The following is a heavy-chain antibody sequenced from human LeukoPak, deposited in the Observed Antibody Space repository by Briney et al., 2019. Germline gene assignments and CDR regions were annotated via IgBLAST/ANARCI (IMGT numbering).Heavy chain of an antibody. CDR1: GFTFSNYW. Sequence: GGSLRLSCAASGFTFSNYWMHWVRQAPGKGLVRVSRVSSDGSITTYADSVKGRFTISRDNAKNTLYLQMNSLRAEDTAVYYCTRDLDSSAWYGDWGQGTLVTVSS. V-gene: IGHV3-74*01. CDR3: TRDLDSSAWYGD. CDR2: VSSDGSIT. D-gene: IGHD6-19*01. J-gene: IGHJ4*02.